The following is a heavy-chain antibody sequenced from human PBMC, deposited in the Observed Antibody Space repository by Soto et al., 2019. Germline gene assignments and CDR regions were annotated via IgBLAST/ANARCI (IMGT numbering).Heavy chain of an antibody. J-gene: IGHJ5*02. CDR3: ARDGDYGDYVKGWWFDP. CDR1: GYTFTSYG. Sequence: ASVKVSGKASGYTFTSYGISWLRQAPGQGLEWMGWISAYNGNTNYAQKLQGRVTMTTDTSTSTAYMELRSLRSDDTAVYYCARDGDYGDYVKGWWFDPWGQGTLVTVSS. CDR2: ISAYNGNT. V-gene: IGHV1-18*01. D-gene: IGHD4-17*01.